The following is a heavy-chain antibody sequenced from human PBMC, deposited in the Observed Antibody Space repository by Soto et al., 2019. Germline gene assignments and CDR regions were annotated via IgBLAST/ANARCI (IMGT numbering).Heavy chain of an antibody. CDR2: IIPLFST. CDR1: GDTFRNYA. V-gene: IGHV1-69*18. Sequence: QVQLVQSGAEVKKPGSSVKVSCTASGDTFRNYAFTWVRQAPGQGLEWMGTIIPLFSTRYVQKFQGRVTMTADESTSTVYMDLSSLKSDDTAVYYCARDPGIAVVGRGTSFEHWGQGTLVTVSS. D-gene: IGHD6-19*01. CDR3: ARDPGIAVVGRGTSFEH. J-gene: IGHJ4*02.